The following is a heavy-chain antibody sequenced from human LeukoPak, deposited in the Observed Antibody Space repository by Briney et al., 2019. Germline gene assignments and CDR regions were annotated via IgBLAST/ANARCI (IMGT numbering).Heavy chain of an antibody. J-gene: IGHJ4*02. CDR1: GDSISSRSYY. D-gene: IGHD6-19*01. CDR3: ASSIAVADLNY. Sequence: PSETLSLTCTVSGDSISSRSYYWSWIRQPPGKGLEWIGEINHSGSTNYNPSLKSRVTISVDTSKNQFSLKLSSVTAADTAVYYCASSIAVADLNYWGQGTLVTVSS. CDR2: INHSGST. V-gene: IGHV4-39*07.